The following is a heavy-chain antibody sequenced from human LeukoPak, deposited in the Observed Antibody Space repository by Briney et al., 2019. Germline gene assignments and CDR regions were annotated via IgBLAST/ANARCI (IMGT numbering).Heavy chain of an antibody. J-gene: IGHJ6*02. CDR1: GGSISTYY. Sequence: SETLSLTCTVSGGSISTYYWSWIRQPPGKGLEWIGNVYYSGSTNYNPSLKSRVTISVDTSKNQFSLKLSSVTAADTAVYYCARVPAAPRLYMDVWGQGTTVTVSS. CDR2: VYYSGST. V-gene: IGHV4-59*01. D-gene: IGHD2-2*01. CDR3: ARVPAAPRLYMDV.